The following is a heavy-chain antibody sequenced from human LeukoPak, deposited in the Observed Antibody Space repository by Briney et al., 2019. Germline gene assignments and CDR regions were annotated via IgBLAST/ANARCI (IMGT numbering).Heavy chain of an antibody. CDR3: AKLGYCSSTSCHDYFDY. D-gene: IGHD2-2*03. CDR1: GFTFSSYA. J-gene: IGHJ4*02. Sequence: GGSLRLSCAASGFTFSSYAMSWVRQAPGKGLEWVSAISGSGGSTYYADSVKGRFTISRDNSKNTLYLRMNSLRAEDTAVYYCAKLGYCSSTSCHDYFDYWGQGTLVTVSS. CDR2: ISGSGGST. V-gene: IGHV3-23*01.